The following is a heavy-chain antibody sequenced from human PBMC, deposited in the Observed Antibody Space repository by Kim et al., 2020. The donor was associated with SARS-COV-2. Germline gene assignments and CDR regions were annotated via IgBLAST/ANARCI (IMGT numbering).Heavy chain of an antibody. J-gene: IGHJ4*02. CDR3: ARCVEASDYYFDH. Sequence: YADSVKGRFNIARDNAKNSLYLQMSSLRVEDTAFYYCARCVEASDYYFDHWGQGTLVTVSS. V-gene: IGHV3-20*03. D-gene: IGHD3-16*01.